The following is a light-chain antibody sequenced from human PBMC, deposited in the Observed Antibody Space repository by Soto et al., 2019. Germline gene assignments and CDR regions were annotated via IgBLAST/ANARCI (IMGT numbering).Light chain of an antibody. V-gene: IGLV2-14*03. Sequence: QSALTQPASVSGSPGQSITISCSGTSSDIGSYNHVAWYQQFPGKSPKLMIYAVSDRPSGVSDRFSGSKSGITASLTISVLQTEDEADYYCISYTDRQSYLFGTGTKLTVL. CDR3: ISYTDRQSYL. J-gene: IGLJ1*01. CDR2: AVS. CDR1: SSDIGSYNH.